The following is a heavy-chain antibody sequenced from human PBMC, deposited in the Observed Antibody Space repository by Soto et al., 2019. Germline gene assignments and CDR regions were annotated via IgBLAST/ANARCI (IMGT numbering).Heavy chain of an antibody. CDR1: GFTFSSYG. J-gene: IGHJ6*02. D-gene: IGHD2-21*01. Sequence: PGGSLRLSCAASGFTFSSYGMHWVRQAPGKGLEWVAVIWYDGSNKYYADSVKGRFTISRDNSKNTLYLQMNSLRAEDTAVYYCARDFVAGDGDYYYYGMDVWGQGTTVTVSS. V-gene: IGHV3-33*01. CDR3: ARDFVAGDGDYYYYGMDV. CDR2: IWYDGSNK.